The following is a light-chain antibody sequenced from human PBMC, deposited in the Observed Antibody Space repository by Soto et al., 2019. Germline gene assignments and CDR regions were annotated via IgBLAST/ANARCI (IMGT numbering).Light chain of an antibody. CDR1: SSDVGGYNY. Sequence: QSALTQPASESGSPGQSITISCTGASSDVGGYNYVSWFQQHPGKAPKLMIYDVTNRPSGVSNRFSGSKSGNTASLTISGLQPEDEADYYCSSYTSSSTQGVFGGGTKLTVL. V-gene: IGLV2-14*01. CDR3: SSYTSSSTQGV. J-gene: IGLJ2*01. CDR2: DVT.